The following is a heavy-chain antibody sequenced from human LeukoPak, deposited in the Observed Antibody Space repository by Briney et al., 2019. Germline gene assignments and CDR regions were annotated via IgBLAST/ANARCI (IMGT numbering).Heavy chain of an antibody. D-gene: IGHD6-6*01. J-gene: IGHJ4*02. CDR3: ARGRGAARFVTIEFDY. CDR1: GGSFSGYH. V-gene: IGHV4-34*01. Sequence: SETLSLTCAVYGGSFSGYHWSWIRQPPGRGLEWIGEINHRGSTNYNPSLKSRVTMSVDTSKNQFSLKLSSVTAADTAVYYCARGRGAARFVTIEFDYWGQGALVTVSS. CDR2: INHRGST.